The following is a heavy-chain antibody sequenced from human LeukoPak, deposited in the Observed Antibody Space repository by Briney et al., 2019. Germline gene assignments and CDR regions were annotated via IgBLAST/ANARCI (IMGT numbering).Heavy chain of an antibody. V-gene: IGHV4-39*01. CDR3: ARSWYYYYYMDV. CDR2: IYYSGST. J-gene: IGHJ6*03. CDR1: GGSISSSSYY. Sequence: SETLSLTCTVSGGSISSSSYYWGWIRQPPGKGLEWIGSIYYSGSTYYSPSLKSRVTISVDTSKNQFSLKLSSVTAADTAVYYCARSWYYYYYMDVWGKGTTVTISS.